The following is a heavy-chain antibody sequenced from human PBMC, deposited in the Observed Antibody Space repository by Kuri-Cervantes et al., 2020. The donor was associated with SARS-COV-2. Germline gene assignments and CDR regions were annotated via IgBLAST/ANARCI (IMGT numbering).Heavy chain of an antibody. V-gene: IGHV1-2*02. CDR1: GYTFTGYY. J-gene: IGHJ4*02. CDR3: GRDSSGRYWVLGY. Sequence: ASVKVSCKASGYTFTGYYMHWVRQAPGQGLEWMGWINPNSGGTNYAQKFQGRVTMTRDTSISTVYMELSRLRSDDTAVYYRGRDSSGRYWVLGYWGQGTLVTVSS. CDR2: INPNSGGT. D-gene: IGHD6-19*01.